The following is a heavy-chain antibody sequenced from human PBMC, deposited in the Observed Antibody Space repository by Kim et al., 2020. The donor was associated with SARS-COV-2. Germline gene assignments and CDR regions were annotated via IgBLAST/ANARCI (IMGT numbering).Heavy chain of an antibody. CDR1: GFTFSDYY. CDR3: ARVGLFNYDILTGYYLVWYFDY. V-gene: IGHV3-11*01. J-gene: IGHJ4*02. D-gene: IGHD3-9*01. Sequence: GGSLRLSCAASGFTFSDYYMSWIRQAPGKGLEWVSYISSSGSTIYYADSVKGRFTISRDNAKNSLYLQMNSLRAEDTAVYYCARVGLFNYDILTGYYLVWYFDYWGQGTLVTVSS. CDR2: ISSSGSTI.